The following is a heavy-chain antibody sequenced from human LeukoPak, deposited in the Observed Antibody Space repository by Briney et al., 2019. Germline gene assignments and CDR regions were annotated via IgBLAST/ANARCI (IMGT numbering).Heavy chain of an antibody. J-gene: IGHJ4*02. Sequence: PSETLSLTCTVSGGSISSSSYYWGWIRQPPGKGLEWIGEINHSGSTNYNPSLKSRVTISVDTSKNQFSLKLSSVTAADTAVYYCARGKWRIGYWGQGTLVTVSS. CDR3: ARGKWRIGY. D-gene: IGHD2-15*01. CDR1: GGSISSSSYY. CDR2: INHSGST. V-gene: IGHV4-39*07.